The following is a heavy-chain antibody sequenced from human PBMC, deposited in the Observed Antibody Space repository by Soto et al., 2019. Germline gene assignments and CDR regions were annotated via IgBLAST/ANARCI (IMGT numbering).Heavy chain of an antibody. J-gene: IGHJ4*02. V-gene: IGHV3-23*01. Sequence: PGGSLRLSCAASGFTFSSYAMSWVRQAPGKGLEWVSAISGSGGSTYYADSVKGRFTISRDNSKNTLSLQMNSLRAEDTAVCYCARALYYDFWTFDYRGQGTLVTVSS. D-gene: IGHD3-3*01. CDR2: ISGSGGST. CDR3: ARALYYDFWTFDY. CDR1: GFTFSSYA.